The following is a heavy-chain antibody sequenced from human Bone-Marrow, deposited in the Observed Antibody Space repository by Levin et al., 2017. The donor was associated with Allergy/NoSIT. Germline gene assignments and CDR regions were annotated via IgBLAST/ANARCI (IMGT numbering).Heavy chain of an antibody. V-gene: IGHV3-21*01. J-gene: IGHJ4*02. D-gene: IGHD3-10*01. Sequence: GGSLRLSCIASGFTFSSYTMTWVRQAPGKGLEWVSSISSGNDYIYYGDSGKGRFTVSRDNAKNSMYLEMNSLRGEDTAVYYCARVRFYGSGSYFDYWGQGTLVAVSS. CDR1: GFTFSSYT. CDR3: ARVRFYGSGSYFDY. CDR2: ISSGNDYI.